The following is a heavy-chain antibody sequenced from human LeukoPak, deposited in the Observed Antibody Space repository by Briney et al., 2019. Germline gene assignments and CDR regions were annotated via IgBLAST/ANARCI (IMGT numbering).Heavy chain of an antibody. J-gene: IGHJ5*02. Sequence: ASVKVSCKASGYTFTSYAMNWVRQAPGQGLEWMGWINTNTGNPTYAQGFTGRFVFSLDASVSTAYLQISSLQAEDTAVYYCAREGGLWSDYSSKITWGQGTLVTVSS. CDR2: INTNTGNP. D-gene: IGHD3-3*01. CDR1: GYTFTSYA. CDR3: AREGGLWSDYSSKIT. V-gene: IGHV7-4-1*02.